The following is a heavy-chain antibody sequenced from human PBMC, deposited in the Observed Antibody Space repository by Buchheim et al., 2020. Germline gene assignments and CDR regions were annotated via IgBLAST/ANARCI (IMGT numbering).Heavy chain of an antibody. CDR2: IWYDGSNK. D-gene: IGHD3-22*01. V-gene: IGHV3-33*01. Sequence: QVQLVESGGGVVQPGRSLRLSCAASGFTFSSYGMHWVRQAPGKGLEWVAVIWYDGSNKYYADYVKGRFTISRDNSKNTLYLQMNSLRAEDTAVYYCARGALYYYDSSGYRSIGYYFDYWGQGTL. CDR3: ARGALYYYDSSGYRSIGYYFDY. J-gene: IGHJ4*02. CDR1: GFTFSSYG.